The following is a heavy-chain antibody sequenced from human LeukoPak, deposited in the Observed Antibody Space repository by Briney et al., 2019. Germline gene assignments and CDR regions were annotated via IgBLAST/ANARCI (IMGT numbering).Heavy chain of an antibody. CDR3: ARDMWDYVWRSYRTPPNYYYMDV. CDR2: INPSGGRT. Sequence: ASVTVSFKASGYTFTSYYMHWVRQAPGQGLEWMGIINPSGGRTSYAQKFQGRVTMTRDMSTNTVYMELISLNSEGTAVYYCARDMWDYVWRSYRTPPNYYYMDVWGKGTTVTVSS. V-gene: IGHV1-46*01. CDR1: GYTFTSYY. J-gene: IGHJ6*03. D-gene: IGHD3-16*02.